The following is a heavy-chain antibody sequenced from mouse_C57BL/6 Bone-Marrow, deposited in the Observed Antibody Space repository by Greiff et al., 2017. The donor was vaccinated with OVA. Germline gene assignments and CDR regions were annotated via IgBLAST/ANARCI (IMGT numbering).Heavy chain of an antibody. J-gene: IGHJ3*01. CDR2: INPNNGGT. D-gene: IGHD2-3*01. Sequence: EVQLQQSGPELVKPGASVKISCKASGYTFTDYYMNWVKQSHGKSLEWIGDINPNNGGTSYNQKFKGKATLTVDKSSSTAYMELRSLTSEDSAVYYCARTGIYDGYYGGFAYWGQGTLVTVSA. V-gene: IGHV1-26*01. CDR3: ARTGIYDGYYGGFAY. CDR1: GYTFTDYY.